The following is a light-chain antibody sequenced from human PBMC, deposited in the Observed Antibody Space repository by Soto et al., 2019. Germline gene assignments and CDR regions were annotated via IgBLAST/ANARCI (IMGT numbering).Light chain of an antibody. V-gene: IGKV1-8*01. Sequence: AIRMTQSPSSFPASTGDRVTITCRASQGISSYLAWYQQKPGKAPKLLIYAASTLQSGVPSRFSGSGSGTEFTLTISCLQSEDFATYYCQQYYSYPHTFGQGTKVEIK. CDR1: QGISSY. CDR3: QQYYSYPHT. J-gene: IGKJ1*01. CDR2: AAS.